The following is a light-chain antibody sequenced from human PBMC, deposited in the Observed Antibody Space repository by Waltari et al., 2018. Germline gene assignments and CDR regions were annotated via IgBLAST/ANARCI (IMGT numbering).Light chain of an antibody. V-gene: IGLV2-14*01. CDR2: DVS. CDR3: ISYSSATPGNVV. CDR1: SSDVGGYNY. Sequence: SALTQPASVSGSLGQSITFSCTGTSSDVGGYNYVAWYQQHPGKAPKLMIHDVSNRPSGVSIRVPGSKSGNTASLTISGLQADDEADYYCISYSSATPGNVVIGAGTKLTVL. J-gene: IGLJ2*01.